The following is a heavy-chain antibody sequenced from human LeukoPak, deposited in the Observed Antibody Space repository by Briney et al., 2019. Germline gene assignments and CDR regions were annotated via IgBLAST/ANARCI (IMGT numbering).Heavy chain of an antibody. CDR2: INHSGST. CDR3: ARGRYSSSWYYYYMDV. D-gene: IGHD6-13*01. Sequence: SETLSLTCAVYGGSFSGYYWSWIRQPPGKGLEWIGEINHSGSTNYNPSLKSRVTISVDTSKNQFSLKLSSVTAADTAVYYCARGRYSSSWYYYYMDVWGKGPTVTVSS. V-gene: IGHV4-34*01. J-gene: IGHJ6*03. CDR1: GGSFSGYY.